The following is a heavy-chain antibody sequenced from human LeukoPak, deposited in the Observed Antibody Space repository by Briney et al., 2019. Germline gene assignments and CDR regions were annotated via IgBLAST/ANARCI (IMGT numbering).Heavy chain of an antibody. D-gene: IGHD3-10*01. CDR2: IYTSGST. CDR1: GGSISSYY. CDR3: ARAGYYYGSGPSFDI. Sequence: SETLSLTCTVSGGSISSYYWSWIRQPPGKGLEWIGYIYTSGSTNYNPSLKSRVTISVDTSKHQFSLKLSSVTAADTAVYYCARAGYYYGSGPSFDIWGQGTMVTVSS. V-gene: IGHV4-4*09. J-gene: IGHJ3*02.